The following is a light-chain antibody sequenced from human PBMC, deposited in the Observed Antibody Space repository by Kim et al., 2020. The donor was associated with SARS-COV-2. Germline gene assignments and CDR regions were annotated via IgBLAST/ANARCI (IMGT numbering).Light chain of an antibody. CDR3: QQSDSTPLT. V-gene: IGKV1-39*01. CDR1: QSVSNF. CDR2: AAS. J-gene: IGKJ4*01. Sequence: DIQMTQSPSSLSASVGDRVTITCRASQSVSNFLNWYQQKPGKAPKLLIYAASTLQSGVPSRFSGGGSGTDFTLTISSLQPEDFATYYCQQSDSTPLTFGGGTKLEI.